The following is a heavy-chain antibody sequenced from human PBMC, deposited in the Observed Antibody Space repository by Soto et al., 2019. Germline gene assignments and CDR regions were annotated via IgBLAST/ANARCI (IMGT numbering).Heavy chain of an antibody. D-gene: IGHD5-18*01. CDR2: IKHDGSAT. J-gene: IGHJ4*02. Sequence: EVQLVESGGGLVQPGGSLILSCVASGFTFSDYWMSWVRQAPGKGLEWVANIKHDGSATSYVNSVKGRFTISSDNANNSLILQMNSLRAEDTAMDYCARGGYGNGALFQYWRQGTLVTVSS. V-gene: IGHV3-7*04. CDR1: GFTFSDYW. CDR3: ARGGYGNGALFQY.